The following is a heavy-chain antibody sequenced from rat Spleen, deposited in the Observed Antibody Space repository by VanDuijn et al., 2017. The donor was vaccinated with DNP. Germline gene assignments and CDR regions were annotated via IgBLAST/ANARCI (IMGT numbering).Heavy chain of an antibody. CDR2: VIYDGSRT. D-gene: IGHD1-4*01. V-gene: IGHV5S10*01. CDR1: GFSLTRYN. CDR3: ATSPGPNWFAY. Sequence: VQLKESGPGLVQPSQTLSLTCTVAGFSLTRYNVNWVRQPPGKGLEWVANVIYDGSRTYYRDSVKGRFTISRDNAKSILYLQMDSLRSEDTATYYCATSPGPNWFAYWGQGTLVTVSS. J-gene: IGHJ3*01.